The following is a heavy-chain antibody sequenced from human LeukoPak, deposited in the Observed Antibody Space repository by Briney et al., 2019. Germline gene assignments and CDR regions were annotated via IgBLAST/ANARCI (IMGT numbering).Heavy chain of an antibody. J-gene: IGHJ6*03. CDR1: GYSISSSNW. CDR2: IYYGGST. CDR3: AKSVAWNYYYYMDV. V-gene: IGHV4-28*01. Sequence: KPSETLSLTCAVSGYSISSSNWWGWIRQPPGKGLEWIAYIYYGGSTYYNPSLKSRVTMSVDTSKNQFSLKLSSVTAVDTAVYYCAKSVAWNYYYYMDVWGKGTTVTVSS. D-gene: IGHD5-12*01.